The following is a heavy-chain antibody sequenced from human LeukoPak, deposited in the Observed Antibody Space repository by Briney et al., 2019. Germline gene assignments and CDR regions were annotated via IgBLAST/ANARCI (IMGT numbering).Heavy chain of an antibody. CDR1: GYTFTSYD. V-gene: IGHV1-8*01. J-gene: IGHJ6*03. CDR2: MNPNSGNT. Sequence: ASVKVSCKXSGYTFTSYDINWVRQATGQGLEWMGRMNPNSGNTGYAQKFQGRVTMTRNTSISTAYMELSSLRSEDTAVYYCARAITYNDILTGYPIGDYYMDVWGKGTTVTVSS. D-gene: IGHD3-9*01. CDR3: ARAITYNDILTGYPIGDYYMDV.